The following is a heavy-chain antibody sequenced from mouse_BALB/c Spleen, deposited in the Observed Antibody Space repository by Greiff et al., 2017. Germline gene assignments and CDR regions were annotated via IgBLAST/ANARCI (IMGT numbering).Heavy chain of an antibody. CDR3: ARQGGDYEAMDY. J-gene: IGHJ4*01. V-gene: IGHV5-6*01. CDR2: ISSGGSYT. CDR1: GFTFSSYG. D-gene: IGHD2-13*01. Sequence: EVKLMESGGDLVKPGGSLKLSCAASGFTFSSYGMSWVRQTPDKRLEWVATISSGGSYTYYPDSVKGRFTISRDNAKNTLYLHMSSLKSEDTAMYYCARQGGDYEAMDYWGQGTSVTVSS.